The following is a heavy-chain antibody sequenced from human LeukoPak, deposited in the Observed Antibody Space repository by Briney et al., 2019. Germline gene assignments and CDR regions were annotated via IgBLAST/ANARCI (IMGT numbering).Heavy chain of an antibody. CDR3: ARGTYIAVKGYFDY. J-gene: IGHJ4*02. V-gene: IGHV4-34*01. CDR2: INHSGST. D-gene: IGHD6-19*01. Sequence: SETLSLTCAVYGGSFSGYYWSWIRQPPGKGLEWIGEINHSGSTNHNPSLKSRVTISVDTSKNQFSLKLSSVTAADTAVYYCARGTYIAVKGYFDYWGQGTLVTVSS. CDR1: GGSFSGYY.